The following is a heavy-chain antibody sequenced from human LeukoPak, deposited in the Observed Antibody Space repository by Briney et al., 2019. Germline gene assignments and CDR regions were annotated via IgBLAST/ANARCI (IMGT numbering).Heavy chain of an antibody. CDR3: ARGIYDILTGYFDL. J-gene: IGHJ2*01. CDR1: GGSFSGYY. Sequence: SETLSLTCAVYGGSFSGYYWSWIRQPPGKGMEWIGEINHSGSTNYNPSLKSRVTISVDTSKNQFSLKLSSVTAADTAVYYCARGIYDILTGYFDLWGRGTLVTVSS. D-gene: IGHD3-9*01. CDR2: INHSGST. V-gene: IGHV4-34*01.